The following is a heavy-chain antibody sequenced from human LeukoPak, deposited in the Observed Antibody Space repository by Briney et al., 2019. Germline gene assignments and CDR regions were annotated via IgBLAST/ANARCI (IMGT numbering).Heavy chain of an antibody. Sequence: PAGSLRLSCAASGFTISSCSMNWVRNAQGQGQELVSSISSSSSYIYYADSVQDRFTVSRDNARRSLYLQIICLRAEDTAVYDCAGYLGGFGDYNFLSGSDYWGQGALVTVSS. D-gene: IGHD3-3*01. J-gene: IGHJ4*02. CDR1: GFTISSCS. CDR2: ISSSSSYI. V-gene: IGHV3-21*01. CDR3: AGYLGGFGDYNFLSGSDY.